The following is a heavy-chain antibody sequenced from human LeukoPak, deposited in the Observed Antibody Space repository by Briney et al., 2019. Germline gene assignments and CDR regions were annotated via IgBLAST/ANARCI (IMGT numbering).Heavy chain of an antibody. CDR3: ARGGYCSSTSCYPPFDNWFDP. Sequence: PGRSLRLSCAASGFTFSSYGMHWVRQAPGKGLEWVSVIYSGGSTYYADSVKGRFTISRDNSKNTLYLQMNSLRAEDTAVYYCARGGYCSSTSCYPPFDNWFDPWGQGTLVTVSS. V-gene: IGHV3-NL1*01. D-gene: IGHD2-2*01. CDR1: GFTFSSYG. CDR2: IYSGGST. J-gene: IGHJ5*02.